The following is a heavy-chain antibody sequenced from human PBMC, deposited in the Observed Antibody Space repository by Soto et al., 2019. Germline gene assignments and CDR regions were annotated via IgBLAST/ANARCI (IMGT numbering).Heavy chain of an antibody. CDR1: GCSLTSYW. Sequence: HGQSLKISCKGSGCSLTSYWIGWVRQIPGKGLEWMGIIYPGDSDTRYSPSFQGQVTISADKSISTAYLQWSSLKASDTAMYYCASLPSIAVAGNYYYYGMDVWGQGTTVTVSS. D-gene: IGHD6-19*01. CDR3: ASLPSIAVAGNYYYYGMDV. CDR2: IYPGDSDT. J-gene: IGHJ6*02. V-gene: IGHV5-51*01.